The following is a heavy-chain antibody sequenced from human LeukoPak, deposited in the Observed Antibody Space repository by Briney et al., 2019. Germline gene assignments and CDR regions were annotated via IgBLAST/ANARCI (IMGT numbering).Heavy chain of an antibody. CDR1: GYTFTSYA. CDR2: INAGNGNT. CDR3: ARARVIALEWPTRMDV. Sequence: ASVKVSCKASGYTFTSYAMHWVRQAPGQRLEWMGWINAGNGNTKYSQKFQGRVTITRDTSASTAYMELSSLRSEDTAVYYCARARVIALEWPTRMDVWGQGTTVTVS. D-gene: IGHD3-3*01. J-gene: IGHJ6*02. V-gene: IGHV1-3*01.